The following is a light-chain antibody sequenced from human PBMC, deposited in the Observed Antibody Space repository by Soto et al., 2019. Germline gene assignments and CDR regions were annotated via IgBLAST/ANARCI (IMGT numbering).Light chain of an antibody. J-gene: IGKJ4*01. CDR3: QQYNDYPLT. CDR1: QSIGGW. CDR2: DAS. Sequence: DIQMTQSPSTLSASVGDRVTITCRASQSIGGWLAWYQQKPGKAPKLLINDASNLKTGVPPRFSGSGSGTEFALTISSLQPDDFATYYCQQYNDYPLTFGGGTKVDIK. V-gene: IGKV1-5*01.